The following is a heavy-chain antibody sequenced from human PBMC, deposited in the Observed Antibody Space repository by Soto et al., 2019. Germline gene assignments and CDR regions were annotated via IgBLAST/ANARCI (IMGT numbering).Heavy chain of an antibody. V-gene: IGHV3-30-3*01. CDR2: ISHDGSDE. Sequence: QVQLFESGGGVVQPGRSLRLSCAASGFAFSNYAFHWVRQAPGRGLEWVAVISHDGSDEFYAGSVTGRFIVSRDNSKSTVSLHMNSLSGEDTGIYFCARSAGLLWFGESSSHGLDVWGQGTTVAVSS. J-gene: IGHJ6*01. CDR1: GFAFSNYA. CDR3: ARSAGLLWFGESSSHGLDV. D-gene: IGHD3-10*01.